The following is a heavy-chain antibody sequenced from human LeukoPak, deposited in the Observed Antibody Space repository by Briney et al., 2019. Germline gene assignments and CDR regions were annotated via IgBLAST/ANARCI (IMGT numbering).Heavy chain of an antibody. CDR1: GFTFSSYA. V-gene: IGHV3-23*01. CDR2: ISGSGGST. D-gene: IGHD3-3*01. Sequence: GGSLRLSCAASGFTFSSYAISWVRQAPGKGLEWVSAISGSGGSTYYADSVKGRFTISRDNSKNTLYLQMNSLRAEDTAVYYCAKDRYYDFWSGYLWGQGTLVTVSS. CDR3: AKDRYYDFWSGYL. J-gene: IGHJ4*02.